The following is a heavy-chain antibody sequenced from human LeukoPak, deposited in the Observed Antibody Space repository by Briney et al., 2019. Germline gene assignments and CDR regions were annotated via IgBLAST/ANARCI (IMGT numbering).Heavy chain of an antibody. D-gene: IGHD6-13*01. V-gene: IGHV4-30-4*01. CDR3: ARDLSGSSWSFDY. CDR2: IYYSGST. CDR1: GGSISSGDYY. Sequence: PSETLSLTCTVSGGSISSGDYYWSWIRQPPGKGLEWIGYIYYSGSTYYNPSLKGRVTISVDTSKNQFSLKLSSVTAADTAVYYCARDLSGSSWSFDYWGQGTLVTVSS. J-gene: IGHJ4*02.